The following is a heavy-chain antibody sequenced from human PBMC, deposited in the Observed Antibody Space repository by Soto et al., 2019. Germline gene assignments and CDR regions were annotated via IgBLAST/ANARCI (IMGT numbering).Heavy chain of an antibody. CDR3: AKRGVDTFGLSY. Sequence: EVQLVESGGGLVXPGXSLRLSCAVSGFTFSSFWMHWVRQAPGEGLVWVSRINTDGSSTSYADSVKGRFTISRDNAKNTLYLQMNSLRVEDTAMYYCAKRGVDTFGLSYWGQGTLVTVSS. V-gene: IGHV3-74*01. J-gene: IGHJ4*02. CDR1: GFTFSSFW. D-gene: IGHD3-10*01. CDR2: INTDGSST.